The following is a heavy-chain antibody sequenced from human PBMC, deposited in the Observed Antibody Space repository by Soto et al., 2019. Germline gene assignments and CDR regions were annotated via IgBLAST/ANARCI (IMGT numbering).Heavy chain of an antibody. D-gene: IGHD3-22*01. V-gene: IGHV4-59*01. CDR1: GGSISNYY. CDR2: IYYSGST. Sequence: SETLSLTCTVSGGSISNYYWTWIRQPPGKGLEWIGYIYYSGSTNYNPSLKSRVTISVDTSKNQFSLELSSLRSEDTAVYYCARVGYYYDSSGYYLSFDYWGQGTLVTVSS. CDR3: ARVGYYYDSSGYYLSFDY. J-gene: IGHJ4*02.